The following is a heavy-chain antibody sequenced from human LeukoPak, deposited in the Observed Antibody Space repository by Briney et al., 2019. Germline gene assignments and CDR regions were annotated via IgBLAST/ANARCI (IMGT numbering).Heavy chain of an antibody. J-gene: IGHJ4*02. CDR2: IKYDGSER. Sequence: GGSLRLSCAASGFTFSSYSMSWVRQAPGRGLEWVANIKYDGSERYYVDSVKGRFTISRDTATNSVYLYMNSLRADDTAVYYCARDIAAAGLFFDYWGQGALVTVSS. CDR1: GFTFSSYS. D-gene: IGHD6-13*01. V-gene: IGHV3-7*01. CDR3: ARDIAAAGLFFDY.